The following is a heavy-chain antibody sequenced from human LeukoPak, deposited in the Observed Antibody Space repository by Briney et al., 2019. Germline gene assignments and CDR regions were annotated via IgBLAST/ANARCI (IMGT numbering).Heavy chain of an antibody. CDR2: ISGSGTTI. CDR3: AKQGRDWLRDYYYYMDV. V-gene: IGHV3-48*03. CDR1: GFSLSSFD. J-gene: IGHJ6*03. Sequence: GRSLRLSCAASGFSLSSFDMNWLRQAPGKGLEWVSYISGSGTTIYYADFVMGRFTISRDNAKNSLYLQMNSLRAEDTAVYYCAKQGRDWLRDYYYYMDVWGKGTTVTISS. D-gene: IGHD3-9*01.